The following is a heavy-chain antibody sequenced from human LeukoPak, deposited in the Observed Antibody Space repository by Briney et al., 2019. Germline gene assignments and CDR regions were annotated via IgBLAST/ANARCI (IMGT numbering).Heavy chain of an antibody. Sequence: GGSLSLSCAASAFTFCSYAVRWDRPAPGQGLEWVSAPIGSGGNTSHTDSGKGPFTISRDNSKNTPYLQMNSLRAEDTAVYYCAKAPNFYYYGMDVWGQETTVTVSS. CDR1: AFTFCSYA. CDR3: AKAPNFYYYGMDV. V-gene: IGHV3-23*01. CDR2: PIGSGGNT. J-gene: IGHJ6*02.